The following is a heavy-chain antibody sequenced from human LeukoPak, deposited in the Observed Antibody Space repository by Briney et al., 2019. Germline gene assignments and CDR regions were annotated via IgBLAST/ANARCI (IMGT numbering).Heavy chain of an antibody. CDR3: ARVSYCSGGSCYSSSPSDY. J-gene: IGHJ4*02. CDR1: GYTFTSYG. D-gene: IGHD2-15*01. V-gene: IGHV1-18*01. CDR2: ISAYNGNT. Sequence: GASVKVSCKASGYTFTSYGISWVRQAPGEGLEWMGWISAYNGNTNYAQKLQGRVTMTTDTSTSTAYMELRSLRSDDTAVYYCARVSYCSGGSCYSSSPSDYWGQGTLVTVSS.